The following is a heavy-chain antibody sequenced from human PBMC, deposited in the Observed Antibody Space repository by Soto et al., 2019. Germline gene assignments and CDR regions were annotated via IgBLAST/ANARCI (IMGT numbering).Heavy chain of an antibody. CDR2: IYYSGST. V-gene: IGHV4-59*01. CDR1: GGSISSYY. J-gene: IGHJ4*02. CDR3: ARGGYVGYSSSWYDY. Sequence: QVQLQESGPGLVKPSETLSLTCTVSGGSISSYYWSWIRQPPGKGLEWIGYIYYSGSTNYNPSLKSRVTISVDTSRNQCSLKLSSVTAADTAVYYCARGGYVGYSSSWYDYWGQGTLVTVSS. D-gene: IGHD6-13*01.